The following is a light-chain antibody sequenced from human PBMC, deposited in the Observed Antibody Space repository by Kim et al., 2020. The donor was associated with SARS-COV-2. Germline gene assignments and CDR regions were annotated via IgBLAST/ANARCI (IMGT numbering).Light chain of an antibody. J-gene: IGKJ4*02. CDR3: QQYNSLPLT. V-gene: IGKV1-9*01. CDR1: QDISSY. CDR2: GAF. Sequence: IQMTQSPSSLSASVGDTVTITCRASQDISSYLAWYQQRPGKAPRLLIYGAFTLETGVPSRFSGSGSGTDFTLTISSLQPEDFATYYCQQYNSLPLTFGRGTKVDIK.